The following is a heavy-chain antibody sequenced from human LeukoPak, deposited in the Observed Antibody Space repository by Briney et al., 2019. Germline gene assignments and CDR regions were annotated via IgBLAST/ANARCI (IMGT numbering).Heavy chain of an antibody. J-gene: IGHJ5*02. CDR1: GYTFTGYY. CDR2: INPNSGGT. V-gene: IGHV1-2*02. Sequence: ASVKVSCKASGYTFTGYYMHWVRQAPGQGLEWMGWINPNSGGTNYAQKFQGRVTMTRDTSISTAYMELSRLRSDDTAVYYCARDARDYYYGSGNFDPWGQGTLVTVSS. CDR3: ARDARDYYYGSGNFDP. D-gene: IGHD3-10*01.